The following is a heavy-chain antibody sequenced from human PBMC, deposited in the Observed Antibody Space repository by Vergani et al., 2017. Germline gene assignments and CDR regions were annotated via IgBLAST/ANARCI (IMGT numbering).Heavy chain of an antibody. Sequence: QVTLKESGPALVKPTETLTLTCTVSGFSLSNARMGVSWIRQPPGKALEWLAHIFSNDEKSYSTSLKSRLTISKDTSKSQVVLTMTNMDPVDTATYYCARLILTRVEPYYYYGMDVWGQGTTVTVSS. CDR3: ARLILTRVEPYYYYGMDV. J-gene: IGHJ6*02. D-gene: IGHD2-2*01. CDR2: IFSNDEK. CDR1: GFSLSNARMG. V-gene: IGHV2-26*01.